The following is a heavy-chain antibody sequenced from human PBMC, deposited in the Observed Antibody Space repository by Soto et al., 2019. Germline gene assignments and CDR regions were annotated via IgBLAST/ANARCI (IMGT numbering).Heavy chain of an antibody. Sequence: ASVKVSCKASGYTFTGYYMHWVRQAPRQGLEWMGWINPNSGGTNYARNFQGRVTLTRDTSISTAYMDLSRLTSDDTAVYYCARAREDSSGWFDYWGQGTLVTVSS. CDR1: GYTFTGYY. V-gene: IGHV1-2*02. D-gene: IGHD6-19*01. CDR2: INPNSGGT. CDR3: ARAREDSSGWFDY. J-gene: IGHJ4*02.